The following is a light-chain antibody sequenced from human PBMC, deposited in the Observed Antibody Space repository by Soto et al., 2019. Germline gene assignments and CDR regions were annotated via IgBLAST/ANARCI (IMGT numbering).Light chain of an antibody. CDR2: GNS. V-gene: IGLV1-40*01. Sequence: QSVLTQPPSVSGAPGQRVTISCTGSSSNIGAGYDVHWYQQLPGTDPKLLIYGNSNRTSGVPDRFSGSKAGTSASLSITGLQAEDEADYYCQSYDSSLSSVVFGGGTKLTVL. CDR3: QSYDSSLSSVV. J-gene: IGLJ2*01. CDR1: SSNIGAGYD.